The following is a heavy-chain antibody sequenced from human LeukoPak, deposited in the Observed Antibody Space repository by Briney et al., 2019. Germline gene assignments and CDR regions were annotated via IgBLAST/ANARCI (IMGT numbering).Heavy chain of an antibody. V-gene: IGHV4-59*08. CDR3: ARHTYDSSGYYFSY. D-gene: IGHD3-22*01. Sequence: SETLSLTCTVAGGSISSYYWSWIRQPPGKGLEWIGYIYYSGSTNYNPSLKSRVTISVDTSKNQFSLKLSSVTAADTAVYYCARHTYDSSGYYFSYWGQGTLVTVSS. J-gene: IGHJ4*02. CDR1: GGSISSYY. CDR2: IYYSGST.